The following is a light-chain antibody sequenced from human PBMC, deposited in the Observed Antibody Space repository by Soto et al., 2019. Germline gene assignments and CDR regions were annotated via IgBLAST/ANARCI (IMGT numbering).Light chain of an antibody. Sequence: DMEMTQSPSSLSASVGDRVTITCRASQSISNYLNWYQHKPGKVPKLLIYAASSLQSGVPTRFSGSGSGTDFTLTINSLQPEAFATYYCQQSYCTPLTFGGGTKIEIK. CDR2: AAS. V-gene: IGKV1-39*01. CDR3: QQSYCTPLT. CDR1: QSISNY. J-gene: IGKJ4*01.